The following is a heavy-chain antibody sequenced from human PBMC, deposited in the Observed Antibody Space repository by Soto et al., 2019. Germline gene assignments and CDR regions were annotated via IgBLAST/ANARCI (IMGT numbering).Heavy chain of an antibody. V-gene: IGHV4-34*01. CDR3: ATGRDSGYARMGAFDY. J-gene: IGHJ4*02. D-gene: IGHD5-12*01. Sequence: QVQLQQWGAGLLKPSETLSLTCAVYGGSFSGYYWSWIRQPPGKGLEWIGEINHSGSTNYNPSLKSRVTISVDTSKNQFSLKLSSVTAADTAVYYCATGRDSGYARMGAFDYWGQGTLVTVSS. CDR2: INHSGST. CDR1: GGSFSGYY.